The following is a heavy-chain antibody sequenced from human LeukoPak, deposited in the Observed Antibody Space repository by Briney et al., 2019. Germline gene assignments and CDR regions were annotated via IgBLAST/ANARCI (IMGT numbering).Heavy chain of an antibody. CDR2: INPNSGGT. D-gene: IGHD3-22*01. V-gene: IGHV1-2*02. Sequence: ASVKVSCKASGYTFTGYYMHWVRQAPGQGLEWMGWINPNSGGTNYAQKFQGRVTMTRDTSISTAYMELSRLRSDDTAVYYCARVPYYDSSGYYPHDAFDIWGQGTMVTVSS. CDR3: ARVPYYDSSGYYPHDAFDI. CDR1: GYTFTGYY. J-gene: IGHJ3*02.